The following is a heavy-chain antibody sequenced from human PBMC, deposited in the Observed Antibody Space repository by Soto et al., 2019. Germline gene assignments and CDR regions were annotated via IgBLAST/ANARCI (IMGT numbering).Heavy chain of an antibody. D-gene: IGHD2-2*01. V-gene: IGHV4-30-4*01. CDR1: GGSISSGDYY. Sequence: SETLSLTCTVSGGSISSGDYYWSWIRQPPGKGLERIGYIYYSGSTYYNPSLKSRVTISVDTSKNQFSLKLSSVTAADTAVYYCAREGVQAATGENWFDPWGQGTLVTVSS. CDR3: AREGVQAATGENWFDP. CDR2: IYYSGST. J-gene: IGHJ5*02.